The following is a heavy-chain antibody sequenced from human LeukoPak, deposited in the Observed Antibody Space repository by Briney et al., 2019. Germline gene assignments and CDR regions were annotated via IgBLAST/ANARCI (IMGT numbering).Heavy chain of an antibody. CDR1: GGSISSNNW. D-gene: IGHD5-18*01. Sequence: SEALSLTCAVSGGSISSNNWWIWVRQSPEKGLEWIGEIYHDGSTNYNPSLKSRVTISMDKSKNQLSLKLNFVTAADTAVYYCARDRGGYTYSHDYWGQGTLVTVSS. CDR3: ARDRGGYTYSHDY. V-gene: IGHV4-4*02. CDR2: IYHDGST. J-gene: IGHJ4*02.